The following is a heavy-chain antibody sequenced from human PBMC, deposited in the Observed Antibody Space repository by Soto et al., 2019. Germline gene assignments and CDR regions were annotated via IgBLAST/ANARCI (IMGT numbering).Heavy chain of an antibody. CDR3: ARKYNWNYGRGMDV. Sequence: PXGSLRLSCAASGFTFSDYSMSWIRQAPGKGLEWVSYISSSGSTIYYADSVKGRFTISRDNAKNSLYLQMNSLRAEDTAVYYCARKYNWNYGRGMDVWGQGTTVTVSS. J-gene: IGHJ6*02. CDR1: GFTFSDYS. CDR2: ISSSGSTI. D-gene: IGHD1-7*01. V-gene: IGHV3-11*01.